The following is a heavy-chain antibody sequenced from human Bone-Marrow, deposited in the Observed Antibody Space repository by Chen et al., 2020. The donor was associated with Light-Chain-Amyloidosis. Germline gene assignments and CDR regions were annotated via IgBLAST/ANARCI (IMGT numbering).Heavy chain of an antibody. CDR2: ISYDGSNK. CDR3: ASRDSSSSSGYYYYGMDV. CDR1: GFTFSSYA. J-gene: IGHJ6*02. Sequence: QVQLVESGGGVVQPGRSPRLSCAASGFTFSSYAMHWVRQAPGKGLEWVAVISYDGSNKYYADSVKGRFTISRDNSKNTLYLQMNSLRAEDTAVYYCASRDSSSSSGYYYYGMDVWGQGTTVTVSS. D-gene: IGHD6-6*01. V-gene: IGHV3-30-3*01.